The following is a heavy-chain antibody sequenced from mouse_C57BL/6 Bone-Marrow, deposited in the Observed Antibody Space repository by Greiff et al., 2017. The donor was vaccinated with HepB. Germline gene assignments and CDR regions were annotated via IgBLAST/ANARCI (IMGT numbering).Heavy chain of an antibody. D-gene: IGHD1-1*01. CDR2: IYPGNGDT. CDR1: GYTFTSYN. J-gene: IGHJ4*01. V-gene: IGHV1-12*01. CDR3: ARLTAIYYYGSSYVAMDY. Sequence: LQQSGAELVRPGASVKMSCKASGYTFTSYNMHWVKQTPRQGLEWIGAIYPGNGDTSYNQKFKGKATLTVAKSSSTAYMQLSSLTSEDSAVYFCARLTAIYYYGSSYVAMDYWGQGTSVTVSS.